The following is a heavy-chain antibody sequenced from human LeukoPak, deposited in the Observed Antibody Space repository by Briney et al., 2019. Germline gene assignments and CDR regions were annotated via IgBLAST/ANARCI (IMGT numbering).Heavy chain of an antibody. CDR2: IRSYNGNT. J-gene: IGHJ4*02. D-gene: IGHD4-17*01. CDR3: SRCRYGDYVGDFDY. CDR1: GYTFTSYG. Sequence: ASVKVSCKASGYTFTSYGISWVRQAPGQGIEWMGWIRSYNGNTNYAQKLQGRVTMTTDTSTSTAYMELRSLRSDDTAVYYCSRCRYGDYVGDFDYWGQGTLVTVSS. V-gene: IGHV1-18*04.